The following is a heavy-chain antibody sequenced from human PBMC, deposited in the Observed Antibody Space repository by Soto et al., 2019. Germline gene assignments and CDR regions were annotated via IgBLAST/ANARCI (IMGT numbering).Heavy chain of an antibody. Sequence: QVHLVESGGGVVQPGTSLRLSCAASGFTFSSFTMHWVRQAPGKGLEWVATIWYDGSDKYYTDSVKGRFSISRDNFKNTLYLQMNSLRDEDTAVYYCARDLVKGDYWGQGTLVTVSS. J-gene: IGHJ4*02. CDR3: ARDLVKGDY. CDR1: GFTFSSFT. CDR2: IWYDGSDK. D-gene: IGHD3-16*01. V-gene: IGHV3-33*01.